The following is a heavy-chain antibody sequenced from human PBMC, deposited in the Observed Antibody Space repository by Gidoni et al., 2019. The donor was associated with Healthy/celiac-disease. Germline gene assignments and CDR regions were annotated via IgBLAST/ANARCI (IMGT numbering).Heavy chain of an antibody. CDR3: AKVARGDYDFWSGYYSQRYYYYYMDV. D-gene: IGHD3-3*01. CDR2: ISYDGSNK. CDR1: GFTLSSYG. J-gene: IGHJ6*03. Sequence: QVQLVESGGGVVQPGRSLRLSCAASGFTLSSYGMHWVRQAPGKGLGCVAVISYDGSNKYYADAVKGRFTISRDNSKNTLYLQMNSLRAEDTAVYYCAKVARGDYDFWSGYYSQRYYYYYMDVWGKGTTVTVSS. V-gene: IGHV3-30*18.